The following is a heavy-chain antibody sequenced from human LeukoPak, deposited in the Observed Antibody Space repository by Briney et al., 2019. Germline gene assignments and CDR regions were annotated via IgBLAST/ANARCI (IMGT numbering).Heavy chain of an antibody. D-gene: IGHD3-22*01. Sequence: SETLSLTCTVSGGYINSHYWGWIRQPPGKVLEYIGYISYTGSAIYSPPLESRVTISIDTSKKQFSLNLRSVNTADTAVYYCARVDLGGSGYFFDLWGQGALVTVSS. CDR2: ISYTGSA. CDR3: ARVDLGGSGYFFDL. J-gene: IGHJ4*02. CDR1: GGYINSHY. V-gene: IGHV4-59*11.